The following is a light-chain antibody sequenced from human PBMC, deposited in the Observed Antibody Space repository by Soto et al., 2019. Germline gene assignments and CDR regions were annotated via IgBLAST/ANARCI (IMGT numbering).Light chain of an antibody. Sequence: QSVLTQPPSVSGAPGQRVTISCTGSSSNIGAGYDVHWYQQLPGTAPKLLIYDNNKRPSGVPDRFSGSKSGTSATLAITGLQTGDEADYYCGTWDSSLSGGGGFGTGTKSPS. J-gene: IGLJ1*01. CDR2: DNN. V-gene: IGLV1-51*01. CDR3: GTWDSSLSGGGG. CDR1: SSNIGAGYD.